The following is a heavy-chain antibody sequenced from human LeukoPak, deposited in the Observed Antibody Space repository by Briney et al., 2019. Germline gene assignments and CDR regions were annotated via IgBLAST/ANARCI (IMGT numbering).Heavy chain of an antibody. CDR2: IYYSGST. V-gene: IGHV4-59*01. CDR1: GGSISSYY. Sequence: PSETLSLTCTVSGGSISSYYWSWIRQPPGKGLEWIGYIYYSGSTNYNPSLKSRVTISVDTSKNRFSLKLSSVTAADTAVYYCARELSTGYYNYYYYYMDVWGKGTTVTVSS. CDR3: ARELSTGYYNYYYYYMDV. D-gene: IGHD3-9*01. J-gene: IGHJ6*03.